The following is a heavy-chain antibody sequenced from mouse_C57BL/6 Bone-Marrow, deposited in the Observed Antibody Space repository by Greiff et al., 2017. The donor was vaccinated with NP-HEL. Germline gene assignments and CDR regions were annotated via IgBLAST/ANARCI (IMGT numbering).Heavy chain of an antibody. D-gene: IGHD6-1*01. Sequence: EVQGVESGEGLVKPGGSLKLSCAASGFTFSSYAMSWVRQTPEKRLEWVAYISSGGDYIYYADTVKGRFTISRDNARNTLYLQMSSLKSEDTAMYYCTRDSPSLPYFDYWGQGTTLTVSS. CDR3: TRDSPSLPYFDY. CDR2: ISSGGDYI. V-gene: IGHV5-9-1*02. J-gene: IGHJ2*01. CDR1: GFTFSSYA.